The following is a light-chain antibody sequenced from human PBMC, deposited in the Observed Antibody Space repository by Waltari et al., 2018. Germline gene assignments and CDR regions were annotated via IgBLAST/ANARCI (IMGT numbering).Light chain of an antibody. CDR2: DAS. Sequence: EIFLTQSPATLSVSAGESAAVPCRASQSVGTSLAWYQHRTGQAPRLLIYDASKRAAGIPARFSGSGSGTDFTLAIDTLEPEDFAVYYCQQRNTWPRTFGQGTKVEI. J-gene: IGKJ1*01. CDR1: QSVGTS. V-gene: IGKV3-11*01. CDR3: QQRNTWPRT.